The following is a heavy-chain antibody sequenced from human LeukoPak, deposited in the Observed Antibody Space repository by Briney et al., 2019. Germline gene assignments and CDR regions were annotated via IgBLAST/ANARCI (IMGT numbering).Heavy chain of an antibody. V-gene: IGHV1-2*02. Sequence: ASVKVSCKASGYTFTGYYLYWVRQAPGQGLEWMEWINPDSGDTNYAQKLQGRVTVTRDTSISTVYMELSRLESDDTAVYYCVRDLMTTPTWDFDYWGQGTLVTVAS. CDR3: VRDLMTTPTWDFDY. D-gene: IGHD3-16*01. CDR1: GYTFTGYY. CDR2: INPDSGDT. J-gene: IGHJ4*02.